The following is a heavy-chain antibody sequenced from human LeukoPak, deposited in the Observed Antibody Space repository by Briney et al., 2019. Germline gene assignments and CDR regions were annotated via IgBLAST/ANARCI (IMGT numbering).Heavy chain of an antibody. D-gene: IGHD5-12*01. CDR2: IYYSGST. Sequence: SETLSLTCTVSGGSISSYYWSWIRQPPGKGLEWIGYIYYSGSTNYNPSLKCRVTISVDTSKNQFSLKLSSVTAADTAVYYCARDKYSGYAGKYGMDVWGQGTTVTVSS. CDR1: GGSISSYY. CDR3: ARDKYSGYAGKYGMDV. J-gene: IGHJ6*02. V-gene: IGHV4-59*01.